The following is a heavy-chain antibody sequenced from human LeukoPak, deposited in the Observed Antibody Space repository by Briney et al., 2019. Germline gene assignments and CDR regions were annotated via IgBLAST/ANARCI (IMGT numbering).Heavy chain of an antibody. CDR1: GFTLSSYA. CDR3: ARATNGVSMLDP. D-gene: IGHD5-24*01. V-gene: IGHV3-23*01. Sequence: GGSLRLSCAASGFTLSSYAMSWVRQAPGKGLEWVSAISGSGGSTYYADSVKGRFTISRDNSKNSLYLQMNSLRAEDTAVYYCARATNGVSMLDPWGQGTLVTVSS. CDR2: ISGSGGST. J-gene: IGHJ5*02.